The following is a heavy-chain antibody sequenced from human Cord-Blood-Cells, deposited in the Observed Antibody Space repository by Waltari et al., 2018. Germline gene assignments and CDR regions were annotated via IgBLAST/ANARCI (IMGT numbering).Heavy chain of an antibody. J-gene: IGHJ3*02. CDR2: IKQDGSEK. D-gene: IGHD3-16*01. CDR3: ARLGIGDAFDI. V-gene: IGHV3-7*01. CDR1: GFTFSSSW. Sequence: EVQLVESGGGLVQPGGSLRLSCAASGFTFSSSWMSWVRQAPVKGLEWVANIKQDGSEKYYVDSVKGRFTISRDNAKNSLYLQMNSLRAEDTAVYYCARLGIGDAFDIWGQGTMVTVSS.